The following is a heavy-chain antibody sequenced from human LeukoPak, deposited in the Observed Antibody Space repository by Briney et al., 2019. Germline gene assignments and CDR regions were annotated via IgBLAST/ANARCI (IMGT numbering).Heavy chain of an antibody. CDR2: INPNSGGT. J-gene: IGHJ3*01. D-gene: IGHD3-22*01. CDR3: ASDTSHTGGYYYREDAFDV. V-gene: IGHV1-2*02. Sequence: ASVKVSCKASGYTFTGYYMHWVRQAPGQGLEWMGWINPNSGGTNYAQKFQGRVTMTRDTSISTAYMELSRLTSEDTAVYYCASDTSHTGGYYYREDAFDVWGQGTMVTVSS. CDR1: GYTFTGYY.